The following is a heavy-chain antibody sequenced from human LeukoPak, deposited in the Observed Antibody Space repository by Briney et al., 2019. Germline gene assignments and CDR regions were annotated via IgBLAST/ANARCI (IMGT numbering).Heavy chain of an antibody. Sequence: SETLSLTCTVSGGSISNYYWSWIRQPPGKGLEWIGYIYYTGSTNYNPSLTSRVNISVDTSKNQFSLNLTSVTVADTAVYYCARWGSIAVARFDYWGQGTLVTVSS. CDR1: GGSISNYY. J-gene: IGHJ4*02. CDR2: IYYTGST. CDR3: ARWGSIAVARFDY. D-gene: IGHD6-6*01. V-gene: IGHV4-59*01.